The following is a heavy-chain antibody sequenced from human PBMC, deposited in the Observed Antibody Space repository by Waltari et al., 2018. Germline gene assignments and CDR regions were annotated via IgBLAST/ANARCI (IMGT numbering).Heavy chain of an antibody. CDR2: INPSGGST. J-gene: IGHJ4*02. D-gene: IGHD4-17*01. V-gene: IGHV1-46*01. Sequence: QVQLVQSGAEVKKPGDSVKVSCKASGYTFSNFNMHWVRQAPGQGLEWMGIINPSGGSTSYAQKFQGRVTMTRDTSTSTVYMELSSLRSEDTAVYYCVRSATTVVSPDYWGQGTLVTVSS. CDR1: GYTFSNFN. CDR3: VRSATTVVSPDY.